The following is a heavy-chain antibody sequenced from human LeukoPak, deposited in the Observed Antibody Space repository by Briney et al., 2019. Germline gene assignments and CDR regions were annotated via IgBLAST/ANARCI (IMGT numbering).Heavy chain of an antibody. CDR1: GFTVSSNY. Sequence: GGSLRLSCAASGFTVSSNYMSWVRQAPGKGLEWVSTITGSGGDTYYADSVKGRFTISRDNSRNTVYLQANSLRAEDAAMYYCAKGRLGFMYYFDYWGQGTLVTVSS. CDR2: ITGSGGDT. D-gene: IGHD7-27*01. J-gene: IGHJ4*02. V-gene: IGHV3-23*01. CDR3: AKGRLGFMYYFDY.